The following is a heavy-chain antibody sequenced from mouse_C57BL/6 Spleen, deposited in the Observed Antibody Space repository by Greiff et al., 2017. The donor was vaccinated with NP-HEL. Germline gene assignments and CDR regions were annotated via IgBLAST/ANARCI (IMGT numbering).Heavy chain of an antibody. V-gene: IGHV7-3*01. Sequence: EVQGVESGGGLVQPGGSLSLSCAASGFTFTDYYMSWVRQPPGKALEWLGFIRNKANGYTTEYSASVKGRFTISRDNSQSILYLQMNALRAEDSATYYCARSPFITTVVAPYYYAMDYWGQGTSVTVSS. J-gene: IGHJ4*01. CDR2: IRNKANGYTT. CDR3: ARSPFITTVVAPYYYAMDY. D-gene: IGHD1-1*01. CDR1: GFTFTDYY.